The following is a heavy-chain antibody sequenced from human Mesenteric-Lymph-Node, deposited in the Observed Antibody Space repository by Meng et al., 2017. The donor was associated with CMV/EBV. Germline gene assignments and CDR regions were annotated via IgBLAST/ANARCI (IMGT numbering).Heavy chain of an antibody. V-gene: IGHV1-69*02. J-gene: IGHJ5*02. CDR2: IIPILGIA. CDR3: AGGIAAAGSRWFDP. CDR1: GGTFSSYT. D-gene: IGHD6-13*01. Sequence: QVQLVQPGAEVKKPGASVKVACKASGGTFSSYTISWVRQAPGQGLEWMGRIIPILGIANYAQKFQGRVTITADKSTSTAYMELSNLRSADTAVYYCAGGIAAAGSRWFDPWGQGTLVTVSS.